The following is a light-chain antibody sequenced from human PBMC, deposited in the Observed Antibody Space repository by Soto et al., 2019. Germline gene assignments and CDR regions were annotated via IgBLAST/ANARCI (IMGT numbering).Light chain of an antibody. Sequence: DLQMTQSPSSVSASVGDKVTITCRASQGISRWLAWYQQKPGQAPYLLIYAASSLQSGVPARFSASGSGTDFTLIISSLQPEDFATYYCQQANSFPRTFGQGTKVEIK. CDR2: AAS. J-gene: IGKJ1*01. V-gene: IGKV1-12*01. CDR1: QGISRW. CDR3: QQANSFPRT.